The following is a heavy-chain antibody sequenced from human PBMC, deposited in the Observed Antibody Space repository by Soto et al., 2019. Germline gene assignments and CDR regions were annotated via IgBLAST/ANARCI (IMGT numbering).Heavy chain of an antibody. Sequence: GGSLRLSCETSGFTFTSFDMHWVRQAPGKGLEWVAVISFDGGTKSYADSVKGRFTISRDDFKNTVYLQMNSLRDEDTAVYYCARSNYYDSSGHYLGQDYWGQGTLVTVSS. D-gene: IGHD3-22*01. CDR2: ISFDGGTK. CDR3: ARSNYYDSSGHYLGQDY. J-gene: IGHJ4*02. CDR1: GFTFTSFD. V-gene: IGHV3-30*03.